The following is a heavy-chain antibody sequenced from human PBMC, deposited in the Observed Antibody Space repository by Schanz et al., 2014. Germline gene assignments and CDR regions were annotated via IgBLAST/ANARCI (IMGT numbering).Heavy chain of an antibody. J-gene: IGHJ3*02. CDR1: GGSVSSGGDY. CDR3: ARDRGNGDLPGDI. Sequence: QVQLQESGPGLVKPSQTLSLTCTVSGGSVSSGGDYWSWIRQHPGKGLEWIGFISYSGSTYYNPSLKSRVTISVDTSKNQFSLNLSSATAADTAVYYCARDRGNGDLPGDIWGQGTMVNVSS. V-gene: IGHV4-31*03. CDR2: ISYSGST. D-gene: IGHD4-17*01.